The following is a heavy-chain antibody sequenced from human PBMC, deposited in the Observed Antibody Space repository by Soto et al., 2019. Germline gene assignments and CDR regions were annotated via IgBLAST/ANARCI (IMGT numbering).Heavy chain of an antibody. J-gene: IGHJ6*03. D-gene: IGHD3-10*01. CDR1: GGSISSYY. CDR3: ARLTRGSANYNYYYYMDV. V-gene: IGHV4-59*01. CDR2: IYYSGST. Sequence: QVQLQESGPGLVKPSETLSLTCSVSGGSISSYYWSWIRQSPGKGLEWIGYIYYSGSTNYNPSLKSRVTISVDTSKNQFSLKLSSVTAADTAVYYCARLTRGSANYNYYYYMDVWGKGTTVTVSS.